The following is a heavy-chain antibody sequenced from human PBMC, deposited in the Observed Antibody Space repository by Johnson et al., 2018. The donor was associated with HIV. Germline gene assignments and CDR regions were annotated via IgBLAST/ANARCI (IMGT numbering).Heavy chain of an antibody. D-gene: IGHD4-11*01. J-gene: IGHJ3*02. V-gene: IGHV3-7*01. CDR3: ARGGAVTRRSADAFDI. Sequence: VQLVESGGGLVQPVRSLRLSCAASGFTFDDYAMNWVRQAPGKGLEWVANIKQDGSERYYVDSVKGRFTISRDNAKNSLFLHMNSLRAEDTAVYYCARGGAVTRRSADAFDIWGQGTMVTVPS. CDR2: IKQDGSER. CDR1: GFTFDDYA.